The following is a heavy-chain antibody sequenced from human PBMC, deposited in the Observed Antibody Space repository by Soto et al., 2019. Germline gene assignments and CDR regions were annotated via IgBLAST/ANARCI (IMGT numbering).Heavy chain of an antibody. CDR2: IIPVFGRP. CDR1: GGSFSSFG. V-gene: IGHV1-69*13. Sequence: VASVEVSCKASGGSFSSFGISWVRQAPGQGLEWMGGIIPVFGRPNYAQRFRGRLTITADESTNTVYLELIDLRSEDTAVYYCAREGSFYNFWGQGTKLTVSS. J-gene: IGHJ1*01. CDR3: AREGSFYNF. D-gene: IGHD1-1*01.